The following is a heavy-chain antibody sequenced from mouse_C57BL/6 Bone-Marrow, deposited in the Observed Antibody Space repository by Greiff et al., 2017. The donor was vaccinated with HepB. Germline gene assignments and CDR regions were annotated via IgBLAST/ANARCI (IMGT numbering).Heavy chain of an antibody. CDR1: GFTFSDYG. CDR3: ARHPAGYFDV. CDR2: ISNLAYSI. Sequence: EVKLVESGGGLVQPGGSLKLSCAASGFTFSDYGMAWVRQAPRKGPEWVAFISNLAYSIYYADTVTGRFTISRKNAKNTLYLEMSSLRSEDTAMYYCARHPAGYFDVWGTGTTVTVSS. V-gene: IGHV5-15*01. J-gene: IGHJ1*03.